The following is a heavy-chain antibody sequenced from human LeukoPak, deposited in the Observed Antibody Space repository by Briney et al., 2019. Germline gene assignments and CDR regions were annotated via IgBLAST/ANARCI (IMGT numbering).Heavy chain of an antibody. CDR1: GGSISSYY. V-gene: IGHV4-59*01. CDR2: IYYSGST. Sequence: PSETLSHTCTVSGGSISSYYWSWIRQPPGKGLEWIGYIYYSGSTNYNPSLKSRVTISVDTSKNQFSLKLSSVTAADTAVYYCARFGVVVPAAMGYYYYYYMDVWGNGTTVTVSS. J-gene: IGHJ6*03. CDR3: ARFGVVVPAAMGYYYYYYMDV. D-gene: IGHD2-2*01.